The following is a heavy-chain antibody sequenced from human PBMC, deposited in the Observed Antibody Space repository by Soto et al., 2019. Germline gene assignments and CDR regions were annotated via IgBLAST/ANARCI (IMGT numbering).Heavy chain of an antibody. D-gene: IGHD4-4*01. CDR1: GGSISSYY. CDR3: ARMTTYWSFDL. V-gene: IGHV4-59*01. Sequence: SETLSLTCTVSGGSISSYYWSWIRQPPGKGLEWIGYIYYSGSTNYNPSLKSRVTISVDTSKNQFSLKLSSVTAADTAVYYCARMTTYWSFDLWGRGTLVTVSS. J-gene: IGHJ2*01. CDR2: IYYSGST.